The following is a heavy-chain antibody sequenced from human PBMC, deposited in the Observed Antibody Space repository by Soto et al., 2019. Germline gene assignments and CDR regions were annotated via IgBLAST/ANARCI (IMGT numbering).Heavy chain of an antibody. J-gene: IGHJ6*02. D-gene: IGHD3-3*02. CDR3: ARDKDRPQLGGNYYYILDV. CDR2: IMPIFRTP. V-gene: IGHV1-69*12. Sequence: QVQLEQSGAEVKKPGSSVKVSCKASGGTFRTSAISWVRQAPGQGLEWMGGIMPIFRTPDYAQKFQGRVIITADEFTDTAYMELSGLRSDDTAVYYCARDKDRPQLGGNYYYILDVWGQGTTITVSS. CDR1: GGTFRTSA.